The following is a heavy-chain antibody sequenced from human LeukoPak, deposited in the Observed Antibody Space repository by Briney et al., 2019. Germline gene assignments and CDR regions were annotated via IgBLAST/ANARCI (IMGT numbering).Heavy chain of an antibody. CDR2: INHNGNN. J-gene: IGHJ3*02. Sequence: SETLSLTCAVYGGSFSGYYWSWIRQPPGKGLEWLGDINHNGNNHYNPSLKSRVTISVDTSKNQFSLKLSSVTAADTAVYYCARDQGDSSGYYYRSRAFDIWGQGTMVTVSS. D-gene: IGHD3-22*01. V-gene: IGHV4-34*01. CDR1: GGSFSGYY. CDR3: ARDQGDSSGYYYRSRAFDI.